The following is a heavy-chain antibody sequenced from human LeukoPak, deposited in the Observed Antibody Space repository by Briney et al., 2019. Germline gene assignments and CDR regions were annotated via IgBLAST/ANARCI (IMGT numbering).Heavy chain of an antibody. J-gene: IGHJ4*02. CDR1: GGSISTYY. CDR3: ARDAGSGWPFDY. Sequence: KPSETLSLTCTLSGGSISTYYWSWIRQPPGKGLEWIGYIYHSGSTNYNPSLKSRVTISVDTSKNQFSLKLSSVTAADTAVYYCARDAGSGWPFDYWGQGTLVTVSS. V-gene: IGHV4-59*12. CDR2: IYHSGST. D-gene: IGHD6-19*01.